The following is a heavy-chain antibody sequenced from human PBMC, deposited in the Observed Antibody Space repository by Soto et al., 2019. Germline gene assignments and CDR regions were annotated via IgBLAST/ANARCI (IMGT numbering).Heavy chain of an antibody. CDR1: GYTFTNYD. D-gene: IGHD3-16*01. J-gene: IGHJ5*02. V-gene: IGHV1-8*01. CDR2: LNPGSGDT. Sequence: QVQLVQSGAEIRKPGASVRVSCKASGYTFTNYDVNWVRQVPGQGLEWMGWLNPGSGDTGYAQKFQVRVTITRNTSIGAAYMELSSLRSGDTAIYYCARMASFGTLNWFDPWGQGTLVTVSS. CDR3: ARMASFGTLNWFDP.